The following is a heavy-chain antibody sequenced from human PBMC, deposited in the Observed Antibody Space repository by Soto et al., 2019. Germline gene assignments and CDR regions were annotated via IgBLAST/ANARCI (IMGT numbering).Heavy chain of an antibody. CDR2: INEYGNDK. V-gene: IGHV3-7*05. Sequence: ASETLSLSCSASVSGFSFTTAWMGWVRQAPGKGLEWVANINEYGNDKYYADSVRGRFTITKDTSKNQVVLTMTNMDPVDTATYYCARHGVTWNHAGHYFDYWGQGTLVTVSS. D-gene: IGHD1-1*01. J-gene: IGHJ4*02. CDR1: VSGFSFTTAW. CDR3: ARHGVTWNHAGHYFDY.